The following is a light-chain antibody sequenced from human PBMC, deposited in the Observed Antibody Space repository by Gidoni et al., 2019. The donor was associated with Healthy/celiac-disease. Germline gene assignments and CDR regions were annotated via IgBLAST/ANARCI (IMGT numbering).Light chain of an antibody. J-gene: IGKJ4*01. CDR1: QSVLYSSNNKNY. V-gene: IGKV4-1*01. CDR3: QQYYSTPRLT. CDR2: WAS. Sequence: DIVMTQSPDSLAVSLGERATINCKSSQSVLYSSNNKNYLAWYQQQPGQPPKLLIYWASTLDSGVPDRFSGSGSGTDFTLTISSLQAEDVAVYYCQQYYSTPRLTFXGXTKVEIK.